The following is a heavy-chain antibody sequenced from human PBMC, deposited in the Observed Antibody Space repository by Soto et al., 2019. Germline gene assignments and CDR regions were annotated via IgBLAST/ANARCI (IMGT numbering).Heavy chain of an antibody. J-gene: IGHJ1*01. CDR2: IYWDDDK. CDR1: GFSLSTSGVG. V-gene: IGHV2-5*02. Sequence: QITLKESGPTLVKPTQTLTLTCTFSGFSLSTSGVGVGWIRQPPGKALEWLALIYWDDDKRYSPSLKSRLTTTKDTSKNQVVLTMTNMDPVDTATYYCAHNVNRAYCSSTSCPWRYEYFQHWGQGTLVTVSS. D-gene: IGHD2-2*01. CDR3: AHNVNRAYCSSTSCPWRYEYFQH.